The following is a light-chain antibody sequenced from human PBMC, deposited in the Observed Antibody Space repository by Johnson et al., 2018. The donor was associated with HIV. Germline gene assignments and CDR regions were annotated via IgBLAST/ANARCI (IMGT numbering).Light chain of an antibody. CDR3: GTWDTSLSAVYV. CDR2: DNN. V-gene: IGLV1-51*01. Sequence: QSVLTQPPSVSAAPGQKVTISCSGSSSNIGNNYVSWYQHLPGKAPKLLIYDNNKLPSGIPDRFSGSKSGTSATLGITGLQTGDEADYYCGTWDTSLSAVYVFGTGTKVTVL. CDR1: SSNIGNNY. J-gene: IGLJ1*01.